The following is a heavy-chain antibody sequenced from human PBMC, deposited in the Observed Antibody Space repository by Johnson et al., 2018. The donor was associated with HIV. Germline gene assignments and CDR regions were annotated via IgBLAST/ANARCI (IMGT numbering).Heavy chain of an antibody. V-gene: IGHV3-7*05. CDR1: GFTFSNAW. CDR3: ARDRIQLWSARDAFDI. Sequence: VQLVESGGGLVKPGGSLRLSCAASGFTFSNAWMSWVRQAPGKGLECVANIKQDGSETYYVDSVKGRFTISRDNTKNSLYLHMNSLRAYDTAVYYCARDRIQLWSARDAFDIWGQGTMVTVSS. J-gene: IGHJ3*02. D-gene: IGHD5-18*01. CDR2: IKQDGSET.